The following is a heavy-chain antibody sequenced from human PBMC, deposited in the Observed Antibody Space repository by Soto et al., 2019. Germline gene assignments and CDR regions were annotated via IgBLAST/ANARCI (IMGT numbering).Heavy chain of an antibody. D-gene: IGHD6-13*01. V-gene: IGHV1-2*04. J-gene: IGHJ6*02. CDR1: GYTFTGYY. CDR3: VSSSLDYYYYGMDV. CDR2: INPNSGGT. Sequence: GASVKVSCKASGYTFTGYYMHCVRQAPGQGLEWMGWINPNSGGTNYAQKFQGWATMTRDTSISTAYMELSRLRSDDTAVYYCVSSSLDYYYYGMDVWGQGTTVTVSS.